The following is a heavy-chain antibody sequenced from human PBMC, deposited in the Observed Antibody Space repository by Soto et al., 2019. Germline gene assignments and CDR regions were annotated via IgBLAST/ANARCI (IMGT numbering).Heavy chain of an antibody. CDR1: GFTFSSYG. J-gene: IGHJ6*03. CDR3: AKVVLEWLLYFFYMDV. V-gene: IGHV3-30*18. CDR2: ISYDGSNK. D-gene: IGHD3-3*01. Sequence: GGSLRLSCAASGFTFSSYGMHWVRQAPGKGLEWVAVISYDGSNKYYADSVKGRFTISRDNSKNTLYLQMNSLRAEDTAVYYCAKVVLEWLLYFFYMDVWGKGTTVTVSS.